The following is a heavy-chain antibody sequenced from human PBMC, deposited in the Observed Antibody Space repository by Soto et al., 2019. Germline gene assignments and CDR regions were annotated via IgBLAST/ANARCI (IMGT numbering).Heavy chain of an antibody. D-gene: IGHD4-17*01. CDR2: IYYSGST. Sequence: SETLSLTCTVSGGSISSGGYYWIWIRQHPGKGLEWIGYIYYSGSTYYNPSLKSRVTISVDTSKNQFSLKLSSVTAADTAVYYCARFERNTPYHDYGGNLPGGWFDTWGQGTLVTVSS. V-gene: IGHV4-31*03. CDR3: ARFERNTPYHDYGGNLPGGWFDT. CDR1: GGSISSGGYY. J-gene: IGHJ5*02.